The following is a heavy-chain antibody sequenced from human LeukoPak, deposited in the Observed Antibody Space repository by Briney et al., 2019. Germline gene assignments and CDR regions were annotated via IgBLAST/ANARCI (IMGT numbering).Heavy chain of an antibody. CDR3: ARSSGSGPAYYYGLDV. CDR1: GGSISNYY. J-gene: IGHJ6*02. CDR2: IYYSGNI. V-gene: IGHV4-59*01. D-gene: IGHD6-19*01. Sequence: SETLSLTCSVSGGSISNYYWSWIRQPPGKGLEWIGYIYYSGNINYNPSLKSRVTISVDTSKNQVSLKLSSVTAADTAVYYCARSSGSGPAYYYGLDVWGQGTTVTVFS.